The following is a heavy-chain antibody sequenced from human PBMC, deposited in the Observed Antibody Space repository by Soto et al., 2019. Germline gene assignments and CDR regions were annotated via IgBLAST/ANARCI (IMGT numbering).Heavy chain of an antibody. CDR1: GGSFSGYY. J-gene: IGHJ3*02. V-gene: IGHV4-34*01. CDR3: NSLRAEDTAVYYCAKESGLFCSSTSCYPNDAFDI. D-gene: IGHD2-2*01. Sequence: SETLSLTCAVYGGSFSGYYWSWIRQAPGKGLEWIGESDHSGGTNYNPSLKGRVTISVDTSKNQFSLRLSSVTSALRLYLQMNSLRAEDTAVYYCAKESGLFCSSTSCYPNDAFDIWGQGTMVTVSS. CDR2: SDHSGGT.